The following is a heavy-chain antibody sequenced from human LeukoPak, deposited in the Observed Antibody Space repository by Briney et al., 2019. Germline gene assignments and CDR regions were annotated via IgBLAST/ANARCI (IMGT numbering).Heavy chain of an antibody. Sequence: GGSLRLSCAASGFTFSSYVMNWVRQAPGKGLEWVSGISGSGGSTYYADSVKGRFTISRDNSKNTLYLQMNSLRAEDTAVYYCAKDTVIGYSYGRIGYWGQGTLVTVSS. D-gene: IGHD5-18*01. J-gene: IGHJ4*02. CDR1: GFTFSSYV. CDR2: ISGSGGST. CDR3: AKDTVIGYSYGRIGY. V-gene: IGHV3-23*01.